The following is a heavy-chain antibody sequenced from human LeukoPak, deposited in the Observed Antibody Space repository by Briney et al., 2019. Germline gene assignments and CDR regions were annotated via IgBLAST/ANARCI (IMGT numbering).Heavy chain of an antibody. Sequence: PGGSLILSCAASGFIVSSKYMSWVRQAPGKGLEWVSVTYTGGSTYYADSVKGRFTISRDNSKNTLYLQMNSLRAEDTAVYYCAREGYSYGFDYWGQGTLVTVSS. D-gene: IGHD5-18*01. CDR3: AREGYSYGFDY. J-gene: IGHJ4*02. V-gene: IGHV3-53*01. CDR1: GFIVSSKY. CDR2: TYTGGST.